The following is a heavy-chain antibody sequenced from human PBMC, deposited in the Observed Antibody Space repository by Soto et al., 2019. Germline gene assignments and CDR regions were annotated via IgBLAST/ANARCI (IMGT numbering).Heavy chain of an antibody. Sequence: SETLSLTGIVSGESISSSSYHWGWLRQAPGKGLEWIGSIYYSERTYYNPSFKSRVTISVYTSKNQFSLKLSSVTAADTAVYYCARTGLHYDFFSGYSDAYFDYWGQGTLVTVSS. CDR3: ARTGLHYDFFSGYSDAYFDY. CDR1: GESISSSSYH. V-gene: IGHV4-39*07. CDR2: IYYSERT. D-gene: IGHD3-3*01. J-gene: IGHJ4*02.